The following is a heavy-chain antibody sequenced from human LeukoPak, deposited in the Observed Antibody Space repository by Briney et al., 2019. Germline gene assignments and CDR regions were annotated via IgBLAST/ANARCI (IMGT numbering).Heavy chain of an antibody. CDR1: GGSISSSSAY. J-gene: IGHJ4*02. V-gene: IGHV4-39*01. CDR2: IYYRKNT. Sequence: SETLSLTCTLSGGSISSSSAYWGWLRQPPGKGLEWIGSIYYRKNTYYNPSLKSRVTISADTSKNQFSLTLGSVSATDTAVYYCASPRGFSYGYFDYWGQGTLVTVSS. D-gene: IGHD5-18*01. CDR3: ASPRGFSYGYFDY.